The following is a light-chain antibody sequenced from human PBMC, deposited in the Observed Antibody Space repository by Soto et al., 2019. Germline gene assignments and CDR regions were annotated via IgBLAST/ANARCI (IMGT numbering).Light chain of an antibody. CDR1: QSVSSY. CDR3: QPRSNWPPGVT. Sequence: EIVLTQSPATLSLSPGERATLSCRASQSVSSYLAWYQQKPGQAPRLLIYDASNRATGIPARFSGSGSGTDFNLTLSSREPEDFAVLYCQPRSNWPPGVTFGPGTKLEIK. J-gene: IGKJ2*01. V-gene: IGKV3-11*01. CDR2: DAS.